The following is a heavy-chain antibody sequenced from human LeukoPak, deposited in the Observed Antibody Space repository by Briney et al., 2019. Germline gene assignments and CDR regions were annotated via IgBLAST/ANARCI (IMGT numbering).Heavy chain of an antibody. J-gene: IGHJ6*02. CDR1: GYTFTSYD. V-gene: IGHV1-8*01. Sequence: GASVKVSCKASGYTFTSYDISWVRQATGQGLEWMGWMNPNSGNTGYAQKFQGRVTMTRNTSISTAYMELSSLRSEGTAVYYCARAYTGYYYDSSGYYYPSYSRYYYYYYGMDVWGQGTTVTVSS. D-gene: IGHD3-22*01. CDR3: ARAYTGYYYDSSGYYYPSYSRYYYYYYGMDV. CDR2: MNPNSGNT.